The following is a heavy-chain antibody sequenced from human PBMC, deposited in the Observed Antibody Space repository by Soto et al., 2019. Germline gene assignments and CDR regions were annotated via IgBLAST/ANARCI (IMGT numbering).Heavy chain of an antibody. CDR1: GGSISSGGYY. CDR3: ARVPRPHIRTWGPAAIRDYYYYYGMDV. V-gene: IGHV4-31*03. Sequence: SEILSLTCTVSGGSISSGGYYWSWIRQHPGKGLEWIGYIYYSGSTYYNPSLKSRVTISVDTSKNQFSLKLSSVTAADTAVYYCARVPRPHIRTWGPAAIRDYYYYYGMDVWGQGTTVTVSS. J-gene: IGHJ6*02. CDR2: IYYSGST. D-gene: IGHD2-2*02.